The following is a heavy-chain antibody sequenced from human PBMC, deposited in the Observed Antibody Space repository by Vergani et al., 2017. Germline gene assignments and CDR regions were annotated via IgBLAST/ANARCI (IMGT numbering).Heavy chain of an antibody. D-gene: IGHD1-14*01. CDR3: ARDGXSPAEIDPKNAFHV. Sequence: QVQLQESGPRLVKPSETLPLICSVSGYSISSGYFWGWIRQSPGKGLEWLGTIDRTGRTHLSPSLKSRLTISVDTTKNQFSLRLTSATAADTAVYFCARDGXSPAEIDPKNAFHVWGQGTRVSV. CDR1: GYSISSGYF. CDR2: IDRTGRT. J-gene: IGHJ3*01. V-gene: IGHV4-38-2*02.